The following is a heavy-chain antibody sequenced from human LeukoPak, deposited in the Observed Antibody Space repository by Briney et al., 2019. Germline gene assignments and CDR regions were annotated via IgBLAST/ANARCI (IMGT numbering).Heavy chain of an antibody. CDR3: AKDGYYDSSAYPID. D-gene: IGHD3-22*01. CDR2: ISGSGGSI. V-gene: IGHV3-23*01. CDR1: GFAFSTYA. J-gene: IGHJ4*02. Sequence: GGSLRLSCAASGFAFSTYAMSWVRQAPGKGLEWVSGISGSGGSIYYADSVKGRFTISRDNSKNTLYLQMNSLRVEDTAIYYCAKDGYYDSSAYPIDWGQGTLVTVSS.